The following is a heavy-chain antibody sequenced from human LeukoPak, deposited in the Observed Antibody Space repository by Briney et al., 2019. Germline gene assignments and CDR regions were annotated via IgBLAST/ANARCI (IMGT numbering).Heavy chain of an antibody. D-gene: IGHD2-2*01. CDR2: IYYSGST. J-gene: IGHJ3*02. CDR1: GGSISSGDYY. Sequence: SETLSLTCTVSGGSISSGDYYWSWIRQPPGKGLEWIGYIYYSGSTYYNPSLKSRVIISVDTSKNQFSLKLSSVTAADTAVYYCARADESSTSFIDAFDIWGQGTMVTVSS. V-gene: IGHV4-30-4*01. CDR3: ARADESSTSFIDAFDI.